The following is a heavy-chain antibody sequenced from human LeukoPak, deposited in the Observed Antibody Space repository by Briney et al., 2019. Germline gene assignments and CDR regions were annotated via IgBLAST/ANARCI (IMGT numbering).Heavy chain of an antibody. CDR3: AGGDY. J-gene: IGHJ4*02. CDR2: INDNAGKT. CDR1: GFTFSNAW. V-gene: IGHV3-21*01. D-gene: IGHD3-16*01. Sequence: GGSLRLSCAASGFTFSNAWMSWVRQAPGKGLEWVSAINDNAGKTYYADSVKGRFTISRDNAKNSLYLQMNSLRAEDTAVYYCAGGDYWGQGTLVTVSS.